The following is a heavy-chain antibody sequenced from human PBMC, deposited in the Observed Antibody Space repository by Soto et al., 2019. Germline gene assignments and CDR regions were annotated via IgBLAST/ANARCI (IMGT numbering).Heavy chain of an antibody. Sequence: SVKVSCKASGGTFSSYAISWVRQAPGQGLEWMGGIIPIFGTANYAQKFQGRVTITADESTSTAYMELSSLRSEDTAVYYCASGVSGRIAAAAYFGLIPHHLDYWGQGTLVTVSS. V-gene: IGHV1-69*13. CDR2: IIPIFGTA. D-gene: IGHD6-13*01. CDR1: GGTFSSYA. J-gene: IGHJ4*02. CDR3: ASGVSGRIAAAAYFGLIPHHLDY.